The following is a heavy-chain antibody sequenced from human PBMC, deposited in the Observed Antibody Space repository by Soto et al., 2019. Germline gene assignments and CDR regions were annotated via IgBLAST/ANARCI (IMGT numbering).Heavy chain of an antibody. Sequence: PGGSLRLSCVGSGFTFSDYYMSWIRQAPGKGLERISNTPSHRRSTEYADSVQGRFTVSRDNTKNTLYLQLDSLKDDDTAVDYCTRDSMTDGHVYWGQGTPVTVSS. CDR1: GFTFSDYY. CDR2: TPSHRRST. J-gene: IGHJ4*02. V-gene: IGHV3-11*06. CDR3: TRDSMTDGHVY.